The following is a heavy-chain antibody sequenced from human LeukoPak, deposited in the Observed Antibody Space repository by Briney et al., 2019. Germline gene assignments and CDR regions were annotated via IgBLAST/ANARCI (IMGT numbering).Heavy chain of an antibody. V-gene: IGHV3-21*01. CDR2: ISSSSSYI. D-gene: IGHD3-22*01. J-gene: IGHJ3*02. Sequence: GGSLRLSCAASGFTFSSYSMSWVRQAPGKELEWVSSISSSSSYIYYADSVKGRFTISRDNAKNSLYLQMNSLRAEDTAVYYCARGSHPLYYYDSSGYYSTDAFDIWGQGTMVTVSS. CDR1: GFTFSSYS. CDR3: ARGSHPLYYYDSSGYYSTDAFDI.